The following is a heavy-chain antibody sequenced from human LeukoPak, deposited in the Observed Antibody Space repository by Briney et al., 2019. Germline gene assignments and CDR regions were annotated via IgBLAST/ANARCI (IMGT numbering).Heavy chain of an antibody. Sequence: GGSLRLSCAASGFTFSSYSMNWVRQAPGKGLEWVSSISSTSSYIYYADSVKGRFTISRDNAKNSLYLQMNSLRAEDTAVYYCARDPLKRAFDIWGQGTMVTVPS. J-gene: IGHJ3*02. CDR1: GFTFSSYS. CDR2: ISSTSSYI. CDR3: ARDPLKRAFDI. V-gene: IGHV3-21*01.